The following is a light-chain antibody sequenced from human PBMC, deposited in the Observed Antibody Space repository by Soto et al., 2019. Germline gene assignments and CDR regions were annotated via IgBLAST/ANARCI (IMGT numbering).Light chain of an antibody. V-gene: IGLV2-14*01. CDR3: TSYSSSSPVL. J-gene: IGLJ2*01. Sequence: QSALTQPASVSGSPGQSITISCTGTSSDVGGYNYVSWYQQHPGKAPKLMIYEVSNRPSGVSNRFSGSKSGNTASLSISGLQPEDEADYYCTSYSSSSPVLFGGGTKVTVL. CDR1: SSDVGGYNY. CDR2: EVS.